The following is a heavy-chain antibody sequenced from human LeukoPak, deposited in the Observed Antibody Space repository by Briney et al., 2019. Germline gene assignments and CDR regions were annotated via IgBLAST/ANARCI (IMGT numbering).Heavy chain of an antibody. Sequence: GGSLRLSCAASGFTFSGYWMHWVRQAPGKGLLWVSRINSDGSTTNYADSVKGRFTISRDNAKNTLYLQMNSLRAEDTAVYYCARDHPRTGYCYSASCYASWFDPWGQGTLVTVSS. D-gene: IGHD2-2*01. CDR1: GFTFSGYW. V-gene: IGHV3-74*01. CDR2: INSDGSTT. J-gene: IGHJ5*02. CDR3: ARDHPRTGYCYSASCYASWFDP.